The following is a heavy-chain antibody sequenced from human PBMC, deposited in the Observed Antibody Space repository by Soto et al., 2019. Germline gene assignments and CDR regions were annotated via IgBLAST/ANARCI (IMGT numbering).Heavy chain of an antibody. V-gene: IGHV4-34*01. CDR3: ARVLSYSSSLGAFDI. Sequence: PSETLSLPGSVYGWSFRGYYWSWIRQPPGKGLEWIGEINHSGSTNYNPSLKSRVTISVDTSKNQFSLKLSSVTAADTAVYYCARVLSYSSSLGAFDIWGQGTMVTVSS. CDR1: GWSFRGYY. D-gene: IGHD6-6*01. J-gene: IGHJ3*02. CDR2: INHSGST.